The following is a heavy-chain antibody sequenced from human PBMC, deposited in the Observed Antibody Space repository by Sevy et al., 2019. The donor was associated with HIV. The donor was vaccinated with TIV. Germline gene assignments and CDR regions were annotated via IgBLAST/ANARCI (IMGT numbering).Heavy chain of an antibody. CDR1: GFTVNTYA. CDR3: AKEIVFGVGEAFDF. D-gene: IGHD3-10*01. CDR2: ISGGGYSDDST. J-gene: IGHJ3*01. Sequence: GGSLRLSCVASGFTVNTYAMNWVRQTPGKGLEWVSAISGGGYSDDSTYYADSVKGRFTISRDNSKNTLYLQMNNLKTDDTAIYYCAKEIVFGVGEAFDFWGQGTMVTVSS. V-gene: IGHV3-23*01.